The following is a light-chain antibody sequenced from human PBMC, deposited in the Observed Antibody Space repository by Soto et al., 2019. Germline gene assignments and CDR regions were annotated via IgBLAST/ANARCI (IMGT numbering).Light chain of an antibody. V-gene: IGKV1-12*01. Sequence: DIQITQSPSSVSASVGDRVTITCRASQGITSWLAWYQQKPGKAPKLLIYAASRLQSGVPSRFSGSGSATDFTITFSSLQPEDFATDYCQQANSYPFTIGPGTKVVIK. CDR2: AAS. CDR3: QQANSYPFT. CDR1: QGITSW. J-gene: IGKJ3*01.